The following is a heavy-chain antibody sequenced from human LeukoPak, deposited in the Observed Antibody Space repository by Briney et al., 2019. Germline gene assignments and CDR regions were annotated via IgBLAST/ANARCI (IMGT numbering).Heavy chain of an antibody. CDR2: IKSDGSST. Sequence: GGSLRLSCAASGFTFSNYWMHWVRQAPRKGLVWVSRIKSDGSSTTYADSVKGRFTISRDNAKNSLYLQMNSLRAEDTAVYYCARDFGRPGYDSSGYNYYYYYMDVWGKGTTVTVSS. CDR3: ARDFGRPGYDSSGYNYYYYYMDV. V-gene: IGHV3-74*01. CDR1: GFTFSNYW. J-gene: IGHJ6*03. D-gene: IGHD3-22*01.